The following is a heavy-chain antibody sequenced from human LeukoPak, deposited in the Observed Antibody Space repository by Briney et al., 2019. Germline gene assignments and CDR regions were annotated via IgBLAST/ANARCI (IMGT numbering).Heavy chain of an antibody. CDR1: GYRFTSYW. CDR2: INPGNSDT. J-gene: IGHJ6*02. V-gene: IGHV5-51*01. CDR3: ARHPDCTRTSCYVDYYGMDV. D-gene: IGHD2-2*01. Sequence: GESLKISCKGSGYRFTSYWIGWVRQMPGKGLEWMGIINPGNSDTRYSPSFQGQVTISADKSISTAYLQWSSLKASDTAMYYCARHPDCTRTSCYVDYYGMDVWGQGTTVTVSS.